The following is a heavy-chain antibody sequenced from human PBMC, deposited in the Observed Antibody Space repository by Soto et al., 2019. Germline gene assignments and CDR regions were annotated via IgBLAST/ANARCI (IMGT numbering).Heavy chain of an antibody. CDR1: GGSFSGYY. CDR2: INHSGST. J-gene: IGHJ4*02. V-gene: IGHV4-34*01. CDR3: ARAPIGCSSTSCSYYFDY. D-gene: IGHD2-2*01. Sequence: QVQLQQWGAGLLKPSETLSLTCAVYGGSFSGYYWSWIRQPPGKGLEWIGEINHSGSTNYNPSLKSRVTISVDTSKNQFSLKLSSVTAADTAVYYCARAPIGCSSTSCSYYFDYWGQGTLVTVSS.